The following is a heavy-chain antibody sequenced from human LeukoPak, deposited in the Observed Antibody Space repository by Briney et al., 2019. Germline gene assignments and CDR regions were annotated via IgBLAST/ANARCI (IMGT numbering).Heavy chain of an antibody. CDR3: ARGHFGLDV. CDR2: ISNSGNTI. J-gene: IGHJ6*02. Sequence: GGSLRLSCAASGFTFSDWFVSWIRQAPGTGLEWVSYISNSGNTIYYADSVKGRSTISRDNAKKTVNLQMNSLRAEDTAIYHCARGHFGLDVWGQGTTVTVSS. CDR1: GFTFSDWF. V-gene: IGHV3-11*01.